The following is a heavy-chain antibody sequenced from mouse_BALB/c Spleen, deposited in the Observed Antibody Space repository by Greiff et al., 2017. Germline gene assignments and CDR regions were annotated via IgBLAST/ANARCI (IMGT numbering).Heavy chain of an antibody. Sequence: VQLKESGPGLVKPSQSLSLTCTVTGYSITSDYAWNWIRQFPGNKLEWMGYISYSGSTSYNPSLKSRISITRDTSKNQFFLQLNSVTTEDTATYYCASPGGSSYGIAYWGQGTLVTVSA. D-gene: IGHD1-1*01. V-gene: IGHV3-2*02. J-gene: IGHJ3*01. CDR1: GYSITSDYA. CDR3: ASPGGSSYGIAY. CDR2: ISYSGST.